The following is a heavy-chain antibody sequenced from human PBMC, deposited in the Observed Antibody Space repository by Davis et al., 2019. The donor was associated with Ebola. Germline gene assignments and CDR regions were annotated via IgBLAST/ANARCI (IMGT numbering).Heavy chain of an antibody. CDR3: AKGIVVVVAANYYGMDV. V-gene: IGHV3-23*01. CDR1: GFTFSSYA. Sequence: GESLKISCAAPGFTFSSYAMSWVRQAPGKGLEWVSAISGSGGSTYYADPVKGRFTISRDNSKNTLYLQMNSLRAEDTAVYYCAKGIVVVVAANYYGMDVWGQGTTVTVSS. CDR2: ISGSGGST. J-gene: IGHJ6*02. D-gene: IGHD2-15*01.